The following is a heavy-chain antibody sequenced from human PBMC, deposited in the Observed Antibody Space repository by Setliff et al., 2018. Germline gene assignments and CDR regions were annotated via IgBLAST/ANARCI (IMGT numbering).Heavy chain of an antibody. D-gene: IGHD3-10*01. CDR2: VYYSGYT. V-gene: IGHV4-39*07. CDR3: ARVDFTMIQGVLGL. J-gene: IGHJ1*01. Sequence: PSETLSLTCTVSGGSVSSTSHYWGWIRQAPGKGMEWIGSVYYSGYTYYNPSLQSRVTISVDMSKNQFSMKLTSGTAADTAVYYCARVDFTMIQGVLGLWGQGTLVTVSS. CDR1: GGSVSSTSHY.